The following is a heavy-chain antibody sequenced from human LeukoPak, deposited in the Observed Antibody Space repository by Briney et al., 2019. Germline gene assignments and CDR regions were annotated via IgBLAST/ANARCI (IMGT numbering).Heavy chain of an antibody. CDR2: IYHSGST. J-gene: IGHJ6*02. D-gene: IGHD3-22*01. Sequence: SETLSLTCAVSGGSISSGGYSWSWIRQPPGKGLEWIGYIYHSGSTYYNPSLKSRVTISVDRSKNQFSLKLSSVTAADTAVYYCARGRDYYDSSGYNFPYYYGMDVWGQGTTVTVSS. CDR3: ARGRDYYDSSGYNFPYYYGMDV. V-gene: IGHV4-30-2*01. CDR1: GGSISSGGYS.